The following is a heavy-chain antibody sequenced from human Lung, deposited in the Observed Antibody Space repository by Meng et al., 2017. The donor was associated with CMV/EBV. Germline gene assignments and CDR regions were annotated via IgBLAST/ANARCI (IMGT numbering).Heavy chain of an antibody. CDR1: GHTFTGYY. V-gene: IGHV1-2*04. CDR2: INPNSGGT. Sequence: QLQLGQVGAEVKKPGAPVKVSCKASGHTFTGYYMHWVRQAPGQGLEWMGWINPNSGGTNYAQKFQGWATMTRDTSISTAYMELSRLRSDDTAVYYCARDWEGSWAVFDYWGQGTLVTVSS. J-gene: IGHJ4*02. D-gene: IGHD6-13*01. CDR3: ARDWEGSWAVFDY.